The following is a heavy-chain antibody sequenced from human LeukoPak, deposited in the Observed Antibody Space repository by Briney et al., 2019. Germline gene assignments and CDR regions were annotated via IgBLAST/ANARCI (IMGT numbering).Heavy chain of an antibody. CDR1: GGTFSSSA. V-gene: IGHV1-69*13. Sequence: SVKASCKASGGTFSSSAINWVRQAPGQGLEWMGGIIPVVGTANYPQKSQGRVTITADESTSTAYMELSSLRSEDTAVYYCARGVFEYSSSLDGMDVWGQGTTVTVSS. CDR2: IIPVVGTA. CDR3: ARGVFEYSSSLDGMDV. D-gene: IGHD6-6*01. J-gene: IGHJ6*02.